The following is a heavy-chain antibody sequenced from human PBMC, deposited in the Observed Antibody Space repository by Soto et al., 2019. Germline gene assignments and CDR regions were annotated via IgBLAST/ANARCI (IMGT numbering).Heavy chain of an antibody. Sequence: SETLSLTCTVPGGSISSTSYYWGWIRQPPGMGLEWIGSINYSGKTYYNPSLKSRVTLSVDTSKTQFSLHLYSVTAADTAVYYCARTTESDYWGQGTLVTVSS. CDR2: INYSGKT. V-gene: IGHV4-39*01. J-gene: IGHJ4*02. D-gene: IGHD4-4*01. CDR1: GGSISSTSYY. CDR3: ARTTESDY.